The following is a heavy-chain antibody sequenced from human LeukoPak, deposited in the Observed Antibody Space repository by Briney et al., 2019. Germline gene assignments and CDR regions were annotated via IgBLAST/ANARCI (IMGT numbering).Heavy chain of an antibody. CDR3: ARALTIFSALYAFDI. D-gene: IGHD3-3*01. V-gene: IGHV1-69*01. CDR1: GGTFSNYA. CDR2: IIPILATA. Sequence: GSSVTVSCKASGGTFSNYALSWVRQAPGQGLEWMGGIIPILATANNAQKFQGRVTITADESTSTAYMELSSLRSEDTAVYYCARALTIFSALYAFDIWGQGTMVTVSS. J-gene: IGHJ3*02.